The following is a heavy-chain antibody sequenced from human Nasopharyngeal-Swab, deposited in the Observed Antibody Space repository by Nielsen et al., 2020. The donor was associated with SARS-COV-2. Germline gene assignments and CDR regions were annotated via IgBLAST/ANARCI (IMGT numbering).Heavy chain of an antibody. CDR1: GFTFSSYW. CDR2: IKQDGSEK. CDR3: ARGSYGYVGGAALLTHFDY. V-gene: IGHV3-7*01. J-gene: IGHJ4*02. Sequence: GGSLRLSCAASGFTFSSYWMSWVRQAPGKGLEWVANIKQDGSEKYYVDSVKGPFTISRDNAKNSLYLQMNSLRAEDTAVYYCARGSYGYVGGAALLTHFDYWGQGTLVTVSS. D-gene: IGHD5-18*01.